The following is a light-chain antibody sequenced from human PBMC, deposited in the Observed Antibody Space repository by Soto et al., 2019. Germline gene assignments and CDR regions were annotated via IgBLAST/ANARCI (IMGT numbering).Light chain of an antibody. CDR1: QSLSSY. J-gene: IGKJ1*01. V-gene: IGKV1-39*01. CDR2: AAS. Sequence: DVQVGQAQSSLSASVGGRVTITWRASQSLSSYFNWYQQTPGTAPKLLIYAASSLQSGVPSRFSGSGSATDFTPPISCLQSEDFATYYCQQYYSYLGTFGQGTKVDIK. CDR3: QQYYSYLGT.